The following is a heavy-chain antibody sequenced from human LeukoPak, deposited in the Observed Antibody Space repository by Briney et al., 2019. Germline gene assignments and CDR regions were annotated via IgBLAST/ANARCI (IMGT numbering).Heavy chain of an antibody. D-gene: IGHD5-18*01. CDR1: GYTFTSYY. CDR2: INPSGGST. Sequence: ASVKVSCKASGYTFTSYYMRWVRQAPGQGLEWMGIINPSGGSTSYAQKFQGRVTMTRDTSTSTVYMELSSLRSEDTAVYYCARDLIRSDSTMVAFDYWGQGTLVTVSS. CDR3: ARDLIRSDSTMVAFDY. J-gene: IGHJ4*02. V-gene: IGHV1-46*01.